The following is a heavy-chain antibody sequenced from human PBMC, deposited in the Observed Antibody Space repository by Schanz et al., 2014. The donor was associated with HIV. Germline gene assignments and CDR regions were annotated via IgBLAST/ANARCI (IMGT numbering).Heavy chain of an antibody. D-gene: IGHD2-2*02. CDR3: AKDPGILPRTYFDS. Sequence: QVQLVESGGGVVRPGKSLRLSCEASGFTFSNYGMHWVRQAPGKGLEWGAVISHDGSKNYYADSVRGRFTISRDNSLHMLYLEMKSLRAEDTAVYYCAKDPGILPRTYFDSWGQGTPVTVSS. J-gene: IGHJ4*02. V-gene: IGHV3-30*18. CDR1: GFTFSNYG. CDR2: ISHDGSKN.